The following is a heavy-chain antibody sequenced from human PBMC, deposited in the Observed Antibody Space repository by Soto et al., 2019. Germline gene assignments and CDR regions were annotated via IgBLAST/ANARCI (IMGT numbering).Heavy chain of an antibody. CDR2: IYYSGST. V-gene: IGHV4-59*01. Sequence: PSETLSLTCTVSGGSIGSYYWSWIRQPPGKGLEWIGYIYYSGSTNYNPSLKSRVTISVDTSKNQFSLKLSSVTAADTAVYYCAREIVVVVPAAIGYWFDPWGQGTLVTVSS. CDR1: GGSIGSYY. D-gene: IGHD2-2*02. CDR3: AREIVVVVPAAIGYWFDP. J-gene: IGHJ5*02.